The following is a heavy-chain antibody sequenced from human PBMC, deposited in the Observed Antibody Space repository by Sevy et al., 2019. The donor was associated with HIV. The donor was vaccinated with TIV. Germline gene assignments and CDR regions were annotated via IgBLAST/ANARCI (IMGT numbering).Heavy chain of an antibody. Sequence: SETLSLTCAVYGGSFSGYYWSWIRQPPGKGLEWIGEINHSGSTNYNPSLKSRVTISVDTSKNQFSLKLSFVTAADTAVYYCAREDYDFWSGYYKGSYGMDVWGQGTTVTVSS. D-gene: IGHD3-3*01. CDR1: GGSFSGYY. CDR3: AREDYDFWSGYYKGSYGMDV. J-gene: IGHJ6*02. V-gene: IGHV4-34*01. CDR2: INHSGST.